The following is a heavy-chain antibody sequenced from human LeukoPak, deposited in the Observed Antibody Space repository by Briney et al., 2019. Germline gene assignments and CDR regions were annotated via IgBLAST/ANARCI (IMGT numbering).Heavy chain of an antibody. CDR1: GYIFTYYY. J-gene: IGHJ6*03. V-gene: IGHV7-4-1*02. CDR2: INTNTGNP. CDR3: ARVLYSGYDYHYYYYYMDV. D-gene: IGHD5-12*01. Sequence: GASVKVSCKASGYIFTYYYMHWVRQAPGQGLEWMGWINTNTGNPTYAQGFTGRFVFSLDTSVSTAYLQISSLKAEDIAVYYCARVLYSGYDYHYYYYYMDVWGKGTTVTVSS.